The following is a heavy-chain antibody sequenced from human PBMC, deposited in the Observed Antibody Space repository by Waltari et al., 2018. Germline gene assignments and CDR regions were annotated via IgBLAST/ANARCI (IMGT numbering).Heavy chain of an antibody. D-gene: IGHD6-13*01. V-gene: IGHV4-59*01. J-gene: IGHJ4*02. CDR2: IYYSGST. CDR3: ARSAGTSFDY. CDR1: GGSISSYY. Sequence: QVQLQESGPGLVKPSETLSLTCTVSGGSISSYYCSWIRQPPGKGLEWIGYIYYSGSTNYSPARKSRVTISVDTSKNQFSLKLSSVTAADTAVYFCARSAGTSFDYWGQGTLVTVSS.